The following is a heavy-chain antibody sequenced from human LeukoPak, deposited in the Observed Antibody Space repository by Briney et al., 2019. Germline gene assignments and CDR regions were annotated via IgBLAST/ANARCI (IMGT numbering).Heavy chain of an antibody. CDR2: ISAYNGNT. D-gene: IGHD5-18*01. CDR1: GYTFTSYG. J-gene: IGHJ4*02. V-gene: IGHV1-18*01. CDR3: ARADTAMVTYYFDY. Sequence: ASVKVSCKASGYTFTSYGISWVRQAPGRGLEWMGWISAYNGNTNYAQKLQGRVTMTTDTSTSTAYMELRSLRSDDTAVYYCARADTAMVTYYFDYWGQGTLVTVSS.